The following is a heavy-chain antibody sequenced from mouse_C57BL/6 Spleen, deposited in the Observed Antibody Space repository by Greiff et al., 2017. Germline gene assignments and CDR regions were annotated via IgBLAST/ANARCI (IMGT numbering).Heavy chain of an antibody. Sequence: QVQLQQPGAELVMPGASVKLSCKASGYTFTSYWMHWVKQRPGQGLEWIGEIDPSDSYTNYNQKFKGKSTLTVDKSSSTAYMQLSSLTSEDSAVYYCARWVYDASRYFDVWGTGTTVTVSS. CDR1: GYTFTSYW. V-gene: IGHV1-69*01. CDR3: ARWVYDASRYFDV. J-gene: IGHJ1*03. CDR2: IDPSDSYT. D-gene: IGHD2-3*01.